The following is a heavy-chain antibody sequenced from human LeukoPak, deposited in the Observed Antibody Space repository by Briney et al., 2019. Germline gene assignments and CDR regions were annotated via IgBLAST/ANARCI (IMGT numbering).Heavy chain of an antibody. CDR3: AKQSYGSGASNWFDP. V-gene: IGHV3-23*01. D-gene: IGHD3-10*01. CDR1: GFTFSSYG. Sequence: GGSLRLSCAASGFTFSSYGMSWVRQAPGKGLEWVSAISGNGCSTYYADSVKGRFTISRDNSKNTLYLQMNSLRAEDTAVYYCAKQSYGSGASNWFDPWGQGTLVTVSS. J-gene: IGHJ5*02. CDR2: ISGNGCST.